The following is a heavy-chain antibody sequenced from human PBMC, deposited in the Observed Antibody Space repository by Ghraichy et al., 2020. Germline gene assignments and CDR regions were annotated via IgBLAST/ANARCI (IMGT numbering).Heavy chain of an antibody. CDR2: IHSDSSSP. V-gene: IGHV3-11*03. Sequence: GGSLRLSCAGSGFTFSDYHMSWIRQAPGKGLEWVAYIHSDSSSPNYADSVRGRFTVSRYNAKNSLYLQMNSLRAEDTAVYYCASTGRDGYRPLEYWGQGTLVTVSS. J-gene: IGHJ4*02. CDR1: GFTFSDYH. D-gene: IGHD5-24*01. CDR3: ASTGRDGYRPLEY.